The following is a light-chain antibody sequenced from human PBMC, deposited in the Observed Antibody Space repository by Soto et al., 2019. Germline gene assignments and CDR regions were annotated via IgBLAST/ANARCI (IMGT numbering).Light chain of an antibody. CDR2: AAS. Sequence: AIRMTQSPSSFSASTGDKVPITCRASQGISSYLAWYQQKPGKAPKLLIYAASTLQSGVPSRFSGSGSGTDFTLSLNSLQPEDFATYYCQQGYSNPWTFGQGTKVDIK. J-gene: IGKJ1*01. CDR3: QQGYSNPWT. CDR1: QGISSY. V-gene: IGKV1-8*01.